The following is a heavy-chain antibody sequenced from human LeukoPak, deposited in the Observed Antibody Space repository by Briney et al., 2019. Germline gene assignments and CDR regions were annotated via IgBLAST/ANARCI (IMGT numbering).Heavy chain of an antibody. CDR3: ARVLSASESLYHFDY. J-gene: IGHJ4*02. CDR2: ISYSGSK. D-gene: IGHD1-14*01. V-gene: IGHV4-30-4*01. CDR1: GGSISSDDHY. Sequence: PSETLSLTCTVSGGSISSDDHYWNWIRQPPGKGLEWIGYISYSGSKYFNPSLKSRVSMSLDTSKNQFSLKLSSVIAADTAVYYCARVLSASESLYHFDYWGQGTLVTVSS.